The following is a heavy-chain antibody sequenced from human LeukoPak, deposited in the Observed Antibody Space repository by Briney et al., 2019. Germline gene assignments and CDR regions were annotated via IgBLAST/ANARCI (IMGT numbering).Heavy chain of an antibody. Sequence: ASVKISCQASGYTLLRHSIHWVRQAPGHGLEWMAVIAPRDGRTDHGQNFQGRLTLTRDTSTESVHMELHSVSSNDTAVYYCARDFGGDWSGGMDVWGQGATVIVAS. V-gene: IGHV1-46*01. CDR1: GYTLLRHS. D-gene: IGHD2-21*02. J-gene: IGHJ6*02. CDR3: ARDFGGDWSGGMDV. CDR2: IAPRDGRT.